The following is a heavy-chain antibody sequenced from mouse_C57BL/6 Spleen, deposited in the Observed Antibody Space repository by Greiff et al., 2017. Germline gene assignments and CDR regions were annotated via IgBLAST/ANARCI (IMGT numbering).Heavy chain of an antibody. V-gene: IGHV5-17*01. J-gene: IGHJ3*01. CDR2: ISSGSSTI. D-gene: IGHD1-1*01. CDR3: ASPDYYGSSFFAY. Sequence: EVQRVESGGGLVKPGGSLKLSCAASGFPFSDYGMHWVRQAPEKGLEWVAYISSGSSTIYYADTVKGRFTISRANAKNTLFLQMTSLRSEDTAMYYCASPDYYGSSFFAYWGQGTLVTVSA. CDR1: GFPFSDYG.